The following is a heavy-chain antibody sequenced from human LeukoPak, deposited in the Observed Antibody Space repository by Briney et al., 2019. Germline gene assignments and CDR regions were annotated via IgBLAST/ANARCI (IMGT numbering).Heavy chain of an antibody. CDR1: GGSFSGYY. Sequence: SETLSLTCAVYGGSFSGYYWSWIRQPPGKGLEWIGEINHSGSTNYNPSLKSRVTISVDTSKNQFSLKLSSVTAADTAVYYCARRGFDPWGQGTLSPSPQ. J-gene: IGHJ5*02. CDR3: ARRGFDP. V-gene: IGHV4-34*01. CDR2: INHSGST.